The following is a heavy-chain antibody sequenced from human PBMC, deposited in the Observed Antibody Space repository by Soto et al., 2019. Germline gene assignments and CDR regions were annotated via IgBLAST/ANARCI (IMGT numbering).Heavy chain of an antibody. CDR2: ISYDSDTI. Sequence: HPGGSLRLSCAGSGFTFGTYSMNCVRQAAGKGLEWIAYISYDSDTIQYADSVKGRFTISRDNAKNSLYLQMNSLRDEDTAVYYCERLYYDYVWGQGTTVTVSS. D-gene: IGHD3-3*01. CDR3: ERLYYDYV. V-gene: IGHV3-48*02. CDR1: GFTFGTYS. J-gene: IGHJ6*02.